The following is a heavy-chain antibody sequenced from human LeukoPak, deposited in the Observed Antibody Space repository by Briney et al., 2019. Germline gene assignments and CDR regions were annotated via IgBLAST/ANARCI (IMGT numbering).Heavy chain of an antibody. CDR1: GYTFTSYA. Sequence: ASVKVSCKASGYTFTSYAMHWVRQAPGQRLEWMGWINAGNGNTKYSQKFQGRVTITRDTSASTAYMELSSLRSEDTAVYYCARGTDYDDAFDIWGQGTMVTVSS. CDR3: ARGTDYDDAFDI. V-gene: IGHV1-3*01. CDR2: INAGNGNT. J-gene: IGHJ3*02. D-gene: IGHD4-17*01.